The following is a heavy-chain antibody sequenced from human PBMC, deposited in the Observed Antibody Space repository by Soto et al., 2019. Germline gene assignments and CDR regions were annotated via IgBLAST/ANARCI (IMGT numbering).Heavy chain of an antibody. Sequence: QVQLQQWGAGLLKPSETLSLTCAVYGGSFSGYYWSWIRQPPGKGLEWIGEINHSGSTNYNPSLKSRVTISVDTSKNQFSLKLSSVTAADTAVYYCARGQGYCSGGSCYLGLSGFDYWGQGTLVTVSS. CDR2: INHSGST. D-gene: IGHD2-15*01. J-gene: IGHJ4*02. CDR3: ARGQGYCSGGSCYLGLSGFDY. CDR1: GGSFSGYY. V-gene: IGHV4-34*01.